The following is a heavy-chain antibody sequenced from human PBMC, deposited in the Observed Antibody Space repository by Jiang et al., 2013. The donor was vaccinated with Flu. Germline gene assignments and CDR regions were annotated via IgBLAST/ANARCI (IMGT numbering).Heavy chain of an antibody. D-gene: IGHD3-16*02. V-gene: IGHV1-2*02. CDR1: GYTFTGYY. CDR2: INPNSGGT. Sequence: VQLVESGAEVKKPGASVKVSCKASGYTFTGYYMHWVRQAPGQGLEWMGWINPNSGGTNYAQKFQGRVTMTRDTSISTAYMELSRLRSDDTAVYYCAREDDYVWGSYRLFDYWGQGTLVTVSS. CDR3: AREDDYVWGSYRLFDY. J-gene: IGHJ4*02.